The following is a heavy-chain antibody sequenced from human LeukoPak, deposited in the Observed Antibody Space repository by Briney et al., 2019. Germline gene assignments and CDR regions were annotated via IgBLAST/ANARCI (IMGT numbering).Heavy chain of an antibody. D-gene: IGHD1-7*01. CDR3: ARRDWNYDAFDI. Sequence: GGSLRLSCAASGFTFSIYYMSWVRQAPGKGLEWVAKINQDGSAKFYVDSVKGRFTISRDNAKNSLYLQLNSLRAEDTAVYYCARRDWNYDAFDIWGQGTMVTVSS. CDR2: INQDGSAK. CDR1: GFTFSIYY. V-gene: IGHV3-7*01. J-gene: IGHJ3*02.